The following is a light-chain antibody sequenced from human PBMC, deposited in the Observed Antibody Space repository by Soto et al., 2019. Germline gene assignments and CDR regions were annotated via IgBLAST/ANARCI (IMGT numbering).Light chain of an antibody. V-gene: IGKV1-5*01. Sequence: DIQMTQSPSTLSASVGDRVTITCRASQSISTWLAWYQQKPGIAPKLLIYDASSLQSGVPSRFSGSGSGTDFTLTISSLQPDDFATYYCQQYNSFSLTFGGGTRVEIK. CDR1: QSISTW. J-gene: IGKJ4*01. CDR2: DAS. CDR3: QQYNSFSLT.